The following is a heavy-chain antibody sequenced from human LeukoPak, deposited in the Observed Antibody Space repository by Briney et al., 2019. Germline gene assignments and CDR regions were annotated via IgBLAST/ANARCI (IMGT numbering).Heavy chain of an antibody. J-gene: IGHJ4*02. CDR2: INPNSGRT. V-gene: IGHV1-2*02. CDR3: ARGTYYDSSAYSGVRLFDY. D-gene: IGHD3-22*01. Sequence: ASVKVSCKASGYTFTGYYMHWVRQAPGQGLEWMGWINPNSGRTNYAQKFQGRVTMTGDTSISTAYMELTRLTSDDPAVYYCARGTYYDSSAYSGVRLFDYWGQGTLVTVSS. CDR1: GYTFTGYY.